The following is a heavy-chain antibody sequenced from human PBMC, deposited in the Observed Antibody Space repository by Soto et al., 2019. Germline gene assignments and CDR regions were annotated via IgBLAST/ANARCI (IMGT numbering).Heavy chain of an antibody. CDR3: ARVLTGTTAYYYYGMDV. CDR2: IWYDGSNK. CDR1: GFTFSSYG. V-gene: IGHV3-33*01. Sequence: GGSLRLSCAASGFTFSSYGMHWVRQAPGKGLEWVAVIWYDGSNKYYADSVKGRFTISRDNSKNTLYLQMNSLRAEDTAVYYCARVLTGTTAYYYYGMDVWGQGTTVTV. D-gene: IGHD1-7*01. J-gene: IGHJ6*02.